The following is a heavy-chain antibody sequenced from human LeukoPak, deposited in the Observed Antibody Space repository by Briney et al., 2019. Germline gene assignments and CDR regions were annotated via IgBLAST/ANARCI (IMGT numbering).Heavy chain of an antibody. V-gene: IGHV3-74*01. CDR3: AKLDYYDSH. D-gene: IGHD3-22*01. Sequence: PGGSLRLSCAASGFTFSIYWMYWVRQAPGKGLVWVSRINSDGSNTDYADSVKGRFTISRDNAKNTLYLQMNSLRAEDTAVYYCAKLDYYDSHWGQGTLVTVSS. CDR2: INSDGSNT. CDR1: GFTFSIYW. J-gene: IGHJ4*02.